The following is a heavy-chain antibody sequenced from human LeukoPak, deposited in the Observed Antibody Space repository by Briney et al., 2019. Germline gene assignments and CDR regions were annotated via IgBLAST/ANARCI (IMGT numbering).Heavy chain of an antibody. J-gene: IGHJ4*02. Sequence: SEGSLRLSCTASGFSFNGHWLHWARQLPGKGLVWVSRISPTGSTTSYADSVKGRFTVSRDNAKNTLYLQVNNLRAEDTAVYYCARGPNSNWSGLDFWGQGTLLTVSS. V-gene: IGHV3-74*01. CDR2: ISPTGSTT. CDR3: ARGPNSNWSGLDF. CDR1: GFSFNGHW. D-gene: IGHD6-6*01.